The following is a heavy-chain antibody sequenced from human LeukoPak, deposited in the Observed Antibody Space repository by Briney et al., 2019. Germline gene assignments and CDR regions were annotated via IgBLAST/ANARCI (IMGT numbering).Heavy chain of an antibody. J-gene: IGHJ4*02. CDR3: AKDALRYFDWINY. Sequence: GGSLRLSCAASGFTFSSYAMSWVRQAPGKGLEWGSAISGSGGRPCYAASVKGRFTISRDNSKNTLYLQMNSLRAEDTAVYYCAKDALRYFDWINYWGQGTLVTVSS. CDR1: GFTFSSYA. CDR2: ISGSGGRP. V-gene: IGHV3-23*01. D-gene: IGHD3-9*01.